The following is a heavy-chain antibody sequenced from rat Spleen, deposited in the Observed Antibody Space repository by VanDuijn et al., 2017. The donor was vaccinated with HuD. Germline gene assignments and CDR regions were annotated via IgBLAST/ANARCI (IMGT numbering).Heavy chain of an antibody. CDR2: MKYDGDT. J-gene: IGHJ2*01. CDR1: GFSLMDYS. Sequence: QVQLKESGPGLVQPSQTLSLTCTVSGFSLMDYSVHWVRQPPGKGLEWMGRMKYDGDTYYNSALKSRLSINRDTSKSQVFLKMNSLKTEDTAIYYCTRGNWELPFDYWGQGVMVTVSS. D-gene: IGHD5-1*01. CDR3: TRGNWELPFDY. V-gene: IGHV2S30*01.